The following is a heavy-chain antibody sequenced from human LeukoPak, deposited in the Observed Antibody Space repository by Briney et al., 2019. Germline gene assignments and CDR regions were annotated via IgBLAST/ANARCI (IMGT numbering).Heavy chain of an antibody. Sequence: GGSPRLSCAASGFSFSNAWMSWVRHAPGEGLGWVVRIISEVGGGTTDYAAPVKDRFSISRDDSKNTLYVQMNSLKAEDTAVYYCTADSYDLWGQGTLVSVSS. CDR1: GFSFSNAW. J-gene: IGHJ4*02. D-gene: IGHD3/OR15-3a*01. V-gene: IGHV3-15*01. CDR3: TADSYDL. CDR2: IISEVGGGTT.